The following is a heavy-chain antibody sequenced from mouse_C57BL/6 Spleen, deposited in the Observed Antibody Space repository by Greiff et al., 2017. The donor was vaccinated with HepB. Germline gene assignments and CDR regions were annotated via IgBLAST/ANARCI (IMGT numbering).Heavy chain of an antibody. D-gene: IGHD2-5*01. V-gene: IGHV1-18*01. J-gene: IGHJ2*01. Sequence: EVQLQQSGPELVKPGASVKIPCKASGYTFTDYNMDWVKQSHGKSLEWIGDINPNNGGTIYNQKFKGKATLTVDKSSSTAYMELRSLTSEDTAVYYCARMVVTTFSLDYWGQGTTLTVSS. CDR3: ARMVVTTFSLDY. CDR1: GYTFTDYN. CDR2: INPNNGGT.